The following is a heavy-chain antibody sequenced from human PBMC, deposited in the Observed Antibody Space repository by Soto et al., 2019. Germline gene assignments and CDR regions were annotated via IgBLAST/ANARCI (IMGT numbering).Heavy chain of an antibody. CDR2: MNPNSGNT. CDR3: ARGGDDYGDYGKYYYYYYMDV. Sequence: ASVKVSCKASGYTFTSYDINWVRQATGQGLEWMGWMNPNSGNTGYAQKFQGGVTMTRNTSISTAYMELSSLRSEDTAVYYCARGGDDYGDYGKYYYYYYMDVWGKGTTVTVSS. D-gene: IGHD4-17*01. V-gene: IGHV1-8*01. CDR1: GYTFTSYD. J-gene: IGHJ6*03.